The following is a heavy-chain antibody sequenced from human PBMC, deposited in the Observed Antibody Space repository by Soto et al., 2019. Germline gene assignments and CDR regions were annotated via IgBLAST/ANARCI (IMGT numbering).Heavy chain of an antibody. V-gene: IGHV3-33*08. J-gene: IGHJ4*02. CDR2: IWYDGSNK. CDR1: GFTFSSYG. Sequence: GGSLRLSCAASGFTFSSYGMHWVRQAPGKGLEWVAVIWYDGSNKYYADSVKGRFTISRDNSKNTLYLQMNSLRAEDAAVYCCARDLAARLDYWGQGTLVTVSS. D-gene: IGHD6-6*01. CDR3: ARDLAARLDY.